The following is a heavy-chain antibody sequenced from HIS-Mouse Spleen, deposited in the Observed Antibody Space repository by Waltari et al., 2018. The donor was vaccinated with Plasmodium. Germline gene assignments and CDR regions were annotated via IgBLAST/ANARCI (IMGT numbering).Heavy chain of an antibody. V-gene: IGHV4-34*01. J-gene: IGHJ4*02. CDR2: INHSGST. D-gene: IGHD3-10*01. CDR3: ATRGRAGRRSYYFDY. Sequence: QVQLQQWGAGLLKPSETLSLTCAVYGGSFSGSYCIWTRQPPGKGLEWIGEINHSGSTNYNPSLKSRVTISVDTSKNQFSLKLSSVTAADTAVYYCATRGRAGRRSYYFDYWGQGTLVTVSS. CDR1: GGSFSGSY.